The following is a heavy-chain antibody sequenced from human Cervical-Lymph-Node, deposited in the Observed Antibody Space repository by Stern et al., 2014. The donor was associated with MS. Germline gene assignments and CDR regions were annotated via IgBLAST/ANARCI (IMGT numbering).Heavy chain of an antibody. J-gene: IGHJ5*02. CDR1: GYGFTDFY. V-gene: IGHV1-2*02. CDR2: INADNGGI. D-gene: IGHD3-10*01. CDR3: ARRGVLGDMDL. Sequence: QMQLVQSGAEARKPGASVKISCKASGYGFTDFYLFWVRQAPGKWLECMGWINADNGGIKYVEKFQGRVSVTRDTSVSTTYLELRRLTSDDTAVYYCARRGVLGDMDLWGQGTPVTVSS.